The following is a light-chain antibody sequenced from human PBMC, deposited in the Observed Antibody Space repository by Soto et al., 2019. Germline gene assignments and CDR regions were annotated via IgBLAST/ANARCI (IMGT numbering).Light chain of an antibody. CDR1: QSVSSR. V-gene: IGKV3-20*01. Sequence: EIVFAPSPGTLSLSPGERATRSCRASQSVSSRLAWYQQKPGQAPRLLISGASSRATGVPYRFSGSGSATDFTLTISSLEPEDFATYYCQQYGRSPITFGQGTRLEIK. CDR2: GAS. CDR3: QQYGRSPIT. J-gene: IGKJ5*01.